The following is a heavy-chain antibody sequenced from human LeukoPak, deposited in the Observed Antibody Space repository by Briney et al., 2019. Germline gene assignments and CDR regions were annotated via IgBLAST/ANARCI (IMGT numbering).Heavy chain of an antibody. D-gene: IGHD5-24*01. V-gene: IGHV4-59*08. CDR1: RDCISSCY. CDR2: IYYSGGT. Sequence: SETLSLTCTVSRDCISSCYWSWIRQPPGKGLEWIGYIYYSGGTDYNPSLKSRVTISVDTSKYQFSLQLRSVTAADTAVYYCARHVTISGPYDAPDIWGQGTMVTVSP. CDR3: ARHVTISGPYDAPDI. J-gene: IGHJ3*02.